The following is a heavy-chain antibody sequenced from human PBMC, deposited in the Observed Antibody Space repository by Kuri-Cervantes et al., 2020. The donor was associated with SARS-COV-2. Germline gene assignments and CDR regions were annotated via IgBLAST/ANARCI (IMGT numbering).Heavy chain of an antibody. CDR3: AREVCGGGCYFPSGADNWFDP. CDR1: GGSVSSGNYY. D-gene: IGHD2-21*02. J-gene: IGHJ5*02. Sequence: GSLRLSCTVSGGSVSSGNYYWTWIRQPPGKGLEWIAYIHYSGRTNHNPSLKSRVTISVDTSKNQFSLKLSSVTAADTAVYYCAREVCGGGCYFPSGADNWFDPWGQGTLVTVSS. V-gene: IGHV4-61*01. CDR2: IHYSGRT.